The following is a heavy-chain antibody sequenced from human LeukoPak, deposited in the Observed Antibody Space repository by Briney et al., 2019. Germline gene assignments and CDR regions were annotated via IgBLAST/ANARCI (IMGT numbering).Heavy chain of an antibody. CDR3: ARYSGSQRIDP. J-gene: IGHJ5*02. CDR1: GFTFSTYW. D-gene: IGHD1-26*01. CDR2: IKGDGTDK. Sequence: GGSLRLSCAASGFTFSTYWMSWVRHAPGKGLEWVANIKGDGTDKYYVDSVKGRFTISRDNAKNSLYLQMNNLRGEDTAVYYCARYSGSQRIDPWGQGTLVTVSS. V-gene: IGHV3-7*01.